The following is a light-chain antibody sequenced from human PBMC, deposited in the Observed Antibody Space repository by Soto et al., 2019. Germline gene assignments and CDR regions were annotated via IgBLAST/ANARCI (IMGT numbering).Light chain of an antibody. CDR2: GAS. CDR3: QQDYNLPRT. V-gene: IGKV3D-7*01. J-gene: IGKJ2*02. Sequence: PGERVTLSCRASQSVSSIYLTWYQQKPGQAPRLLIYGASTRATGIPARFSGSGSGTDFTLTISSLQPEDFAVYYCQQDYNLPRTFGQGTKLEIK. CDR1: QSVSSIY.